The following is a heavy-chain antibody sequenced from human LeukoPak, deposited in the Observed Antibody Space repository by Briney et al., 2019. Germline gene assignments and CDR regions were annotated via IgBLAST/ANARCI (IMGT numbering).Heavy chain of an antibody. CDR2: IYYSGST. J-gene: IGHJ4*02. CDR3: ARGASYYYDSSGYLDY. Sequence: SETLSLTCTVSGGSISSSSYYWAWIRQPPGKGLEWIASIYYSGSTYYNPSLRSRVTISVDTSKNQFSLKLSSVTAADTAVYYCARGASYYYDSSGYLDYWGQGTLVTVSS. CDR1: GGSISSSSYY. V-gene: IGHV4-39*07. D-gene: IGHD3-22*01.